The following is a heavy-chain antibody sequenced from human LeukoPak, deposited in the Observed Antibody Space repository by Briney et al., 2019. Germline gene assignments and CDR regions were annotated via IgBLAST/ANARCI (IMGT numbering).Heavy chain of an antibody. CDR1: GGSFSGYY. V-gene: IGHV4-31*11. Sequence: ASETLSLTCAVYGGSFSGYYWSWIRQHPGKGLEWIGYIYYSGSTYYNPSLKSRVTISVDTSKNQFSLKLSSVTAADTAVYYCARDRFDPWGQGTLVTVSS. CDR2: IYYSGST. CDR3: ARDRFDP. J-gene: IGHJ5*02.